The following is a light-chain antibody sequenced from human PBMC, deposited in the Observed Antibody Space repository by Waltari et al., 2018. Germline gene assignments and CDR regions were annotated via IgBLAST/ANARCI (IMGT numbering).Light chain of an antibody. CDR3: VQAVAFPLT. V-gene: IGKV2-40*01. Sequence: DVVMTQTPLSLPITPGEPASISYRSSQSLLHSDGKTYLHWYLQKPGQSPQLLIYGTSNRASGVPDRFFGSGSGTDFTLKISKVEAEDVGVYYCVQAVAFPLTFGGGTKVEIE. J-gene: IGKJ4*01. CDR2: GTS. CDR1: QSLLHSDGKTY.